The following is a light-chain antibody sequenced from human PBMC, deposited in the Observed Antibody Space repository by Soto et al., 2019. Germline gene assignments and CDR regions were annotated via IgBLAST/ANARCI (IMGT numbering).Light chain of an antibody. CDR3: QQFRA. Sequence: EIVLTQSPGTLSLSPGERATLSCRASQSVSSSYLAWYQQNPVQAHRLLIYGASSRATGIPDRFSGSGSGTDFTLTISRLEPEDFAVYYCQQFRAFGQGTKVEIK. CDR2: GAS. CDR1: QSVSSSY. J-gene: IGKJ1*01. V-gene: IGKV3-20*01.